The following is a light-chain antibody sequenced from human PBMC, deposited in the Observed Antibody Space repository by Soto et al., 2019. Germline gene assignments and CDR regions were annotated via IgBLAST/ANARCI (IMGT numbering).Light chain of an antibody. J-gene: IGKJ3*01. V-gene: IGKV3-11*01. Sequence: EIVLTQSPATLSLSPGERATLSCRASQSVSNYLAWYQQKPGQAPRLLIYDASNRATGIPARFSGSGSGTDFTLTISSLEPEDFAIYYCQQRSSWPPSFTFGPVTKVDIK. CDR3: QQRSSWPPSFT. CDR1: QSVSNY. CDR2: DAS.